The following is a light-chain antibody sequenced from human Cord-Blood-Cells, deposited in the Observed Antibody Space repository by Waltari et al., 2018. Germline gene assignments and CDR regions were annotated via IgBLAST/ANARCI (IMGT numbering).Light chain of an antibody. CDR1: SSDVGSYHL. J-gene: IGLJ2*01. CDR3: CSYAGTYVV. V-gene: IGLV2-23*01. CDR2: EGS. Sequence: QSALTQPASVSGSPGQSITISCTGTSSDVGSYHLVSWYQQHPGKAPKLMIYEGSKRPSGVSIRFSGSKSGNTASLTISGLQAEDEADYYCCSYAGTYVVFGGGTKLTVL.